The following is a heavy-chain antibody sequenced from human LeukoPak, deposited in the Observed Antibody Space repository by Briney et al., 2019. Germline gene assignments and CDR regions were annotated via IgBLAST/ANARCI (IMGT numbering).Heavy chain of an antibody. CDR3: AKSHASIWNVYDY. V-gene: IGHV3-23*01. CDR2: ITAGGDGT. CDR1: GFTFSGYA. J-gene: IGHJ4*02. Sequence: PGGSLRLSCAASGFTFSGYAMSWVRLAPGKGLEWVSPITAGGDGTYYADSVKGRFTISRDNLKNMVFLQMNSLRAEDTAIYYCAKSHASIWNVYDYWGQGTLVTVSS. D-gene: IGHD1-1*01.